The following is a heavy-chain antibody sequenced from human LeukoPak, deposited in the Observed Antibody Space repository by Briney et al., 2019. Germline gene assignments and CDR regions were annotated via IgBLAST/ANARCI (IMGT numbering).Heavy chain of an antibody. D-gene: IGHD3-10*01. CDR1: GYTLTELS. J-gene: IGHJ3*02. Sequence: ASVKVSCKVSGYTLTELSMHWVRQAPGQGLEWMGIINPSGGSTSYAQKFQGRVTMTRDTSTSTVYMELSSLRSEDTAVYYCARGLRFGELSSAFDIWGQGTMVTVSS. V-gene: IGHV1-46*01. CDR2: INPSGGST. CDR3: ARGLRFGELSSAFDI.